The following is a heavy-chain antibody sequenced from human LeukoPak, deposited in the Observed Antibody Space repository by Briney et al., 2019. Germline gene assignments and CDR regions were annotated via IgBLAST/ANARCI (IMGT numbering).Heavy chain of an antibody. D-gene: IGHD6-19*01. J-gene: IGHJ4*02. Sequence: SGGSLRLSCAASGYTFSNTWMHWVRQAPGKGLEWVAVISYDGSYKFYADSVKGRFTISRDNSKSTLYLQMNSLRAEDTAIYYCAKDRYSSLNEIDYWGQGTLVTVSS. CDR3: AKDRYSSLNEIDY. CDR2: ISYDGSYK. CDR1: GYTFSNTW. V-gene: IGHV3-30*18.